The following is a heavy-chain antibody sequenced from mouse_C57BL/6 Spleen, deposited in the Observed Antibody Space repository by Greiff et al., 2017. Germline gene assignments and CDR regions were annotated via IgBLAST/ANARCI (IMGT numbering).Heavy chain of an antibody. CDR1: GYAFSSYW. V-gene: IGHV1-80*01. CDR3: ARGTTVGWYFDV. J-gene: IGHJ1*03. CDR2: IYPGDGDT. Sequence: QVQLKESGAELVKPGASVKISCKASGYAFSSYWMNWVKQRPGKGLEWIGQIYPGDGDTNYNGKFKGKATLTADKSSSTAYMQLSSLTSEDSAVXFCARGTTVGWYFDVWGTGTTVTVSS. D-gene: IGHD1-1*01.